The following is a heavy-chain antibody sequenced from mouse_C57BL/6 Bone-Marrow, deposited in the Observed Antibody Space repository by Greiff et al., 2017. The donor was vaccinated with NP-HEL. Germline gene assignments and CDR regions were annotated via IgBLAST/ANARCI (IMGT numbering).Heavy chain of an antibody. CDR2: IDPSDSET. CDR3: ARSSYYGNYVLYYYAMDY. D-gene: IGHD2-1*01. Sequence: VQLQQPGAELVRPGSSVKLSCKASGYTFTSYRMHWVKQRPIQGLEWIGNIDPSDSETHYIQKFKDKATLTVDKSSSTAYMQLSSLTSEDSAVYYCARSSYYGNYVLYYYAMDYWGQGTSVTVSS. J-gene: IGHJ4*01. CDR1: GYTFTSYR. V-gene: IGHV1-52*01.